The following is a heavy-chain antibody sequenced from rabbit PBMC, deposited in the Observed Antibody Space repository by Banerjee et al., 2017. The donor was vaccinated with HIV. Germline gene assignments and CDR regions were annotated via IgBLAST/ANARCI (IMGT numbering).Heavy chain of an antibody. CDR2: IYTGDGGSA. J-gene: IGHJ4*01. CDR1: GFSFSSSYY. Sequence: QSLEESGGDLVKPGASLTLTCTASGFSFSSSYYMCWVRQAPGKGLEWIGCIYTGDGGSAYYASWVNGRFTISKTSSTTVTLQMTSLTAADTATYFCARRDHDDGHYDLWGPGTLVTVS. CDR3: ARRDHDDGHYDL. D-gene: IGHD2-1*01. V-gene: IGHV1S40*01.